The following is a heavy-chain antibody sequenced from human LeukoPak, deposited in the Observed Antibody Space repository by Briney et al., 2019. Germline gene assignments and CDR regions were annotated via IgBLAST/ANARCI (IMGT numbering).Heavy chain of an antibody. D-gene: IGHD2-2*01. CDR3: ARVGVPASVDAFDI. V-gene: IGHV4-4*07. J-gene: IGHJ3*02. CDR2: IYTSGST. CDR1: GGSISSYY. Sequence: SETLSLTCTVSGGSISSYYWGWIRQPAGKGLEWIGRIYTSGSTNYNPSLKSRVTMSVDTSKNQFSLKLSSVTAADTAVYYCARVGVPASVDAFDIWGQGTMVTVSS.